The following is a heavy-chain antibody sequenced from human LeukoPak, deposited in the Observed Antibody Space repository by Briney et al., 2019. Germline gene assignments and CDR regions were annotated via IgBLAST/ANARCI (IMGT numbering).Heavy chain of an antibody. CDR1: GYTFTSYG. CDR2: ISAYNGNT. V-gene: IGHV1-18*01. D-gene: IGHD3-3*01. J-gene: IGHJ4*02. CDR3: ARDDFWSGYYSGVYFDY. Sequence: ASVKVSCKASGYTFTSYGISWVRQAPGQGLEWMGWISAYNGNTKYAQKLQGRVTMTTDTSTSTAYMELRSLRSDDTAVYYCARDDFWSGYYSGVYFDYWGQGTLVTVSS.